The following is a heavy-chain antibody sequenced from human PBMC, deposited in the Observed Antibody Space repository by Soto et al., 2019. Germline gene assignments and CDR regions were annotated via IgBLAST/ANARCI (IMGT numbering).Heavy chain of an antibody. Sequence: QITLKESGPTLVKPTQTLTLTCTFSGFSLSSTRVAVGWIRQPPGKALEWLARMYWDDAKRYSPFLKSRLTITKDTSKNQVVLTMTNMDPVHKATYYCAHSVVAGLGYYFDYWGQGTLVTVSS. CDR1: GFSLSSTRVA. CDR3: AHSVVAGLGYYFDY. J-gene: IGHJ4*02. D-gene: IGHD6-19*01. CDR2: MYWDDAK. V-gene: IGHV2-5*02.